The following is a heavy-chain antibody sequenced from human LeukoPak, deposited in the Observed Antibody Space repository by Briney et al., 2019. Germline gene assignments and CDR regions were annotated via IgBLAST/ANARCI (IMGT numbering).Heavy chain of an antibody. CDR3: ARLGICSSTSCYTGTLDY. CDR1: GYTFTGYY. CDR2: INPNSGGT. D-gene: IGHD2-2*02. V-gene: IGHV1-2*02. Sequence: EASVKVSCKASGYTFTGYYMHWVRPAPGQGLEWMGWINPNSGGTNYAQKFQGRVTMTRDTSISTAYMELSRLRSDDTAVYYCARLGICSSTSCYTGTLDYWGQGTLVTVSS. J-gene: IGHJ4*02.